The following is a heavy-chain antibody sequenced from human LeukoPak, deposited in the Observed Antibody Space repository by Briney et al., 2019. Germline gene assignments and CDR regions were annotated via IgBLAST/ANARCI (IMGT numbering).Heavy chain of an antibody. CDR3: AKSLFLGSQHSSSWYDY. V-gene: IGHV3-23*01. D-gene: IGHD6-13*01. CDR1: GFTSSSYS. CDR2: IRGSGTGT. Sequence: GGSLRLSCAASGFTSSSYSMSWVRQAPGKGLEWVSSIRGSGTGTHYADSVKGRFTISRDNSKNTLYLQMNSLKVEDTAVYYCAKSLFLGSQHSSSWYDYWGQGTLVTVSS. J-gene: IGHJ4*02.